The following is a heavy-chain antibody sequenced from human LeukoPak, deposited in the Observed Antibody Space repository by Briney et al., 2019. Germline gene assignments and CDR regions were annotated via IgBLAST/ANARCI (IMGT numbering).Heavy chain of an antibody. V-gene: IGHV1-18*01. D-gene: IGHD5-18*01. Sequence: GASVEVSCKASGYTFTSHGISWVRQAPGQGLEWMGWISAYNGNTNYAQKLQGRVTMTTDISTSTAYMELRSLRFDDTAVYYCARGSRYSYGYDLVGSNDYWGQGTLVTVSS. CDR1: GYTFTSHG. J-gene: IGHJ4*02. CDR2: ISAYNGNT. CDR3: ARGSRYSYGYDLVGSNDY.